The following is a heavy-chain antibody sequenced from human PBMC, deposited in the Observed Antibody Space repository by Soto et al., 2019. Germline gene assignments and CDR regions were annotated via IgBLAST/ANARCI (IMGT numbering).Heavy chain of an antibody. V-gene: IGHV3-74*01. D-gene: IGHD6-13*01. Sequence: GGSLRLSCAASGFTFSSYWMHWVRQGPGKGLEWFSRINIDGSRTTYADSVKGRFTISRDSAKNTVYLQMNSLRVEDTAVYYCARDSVGSSWTPTFDYWGQGTLVTVSS. CDR2: INIDGSRT. J-gene: IGHJ4*02. CDR3: ARDSVGSSWTPTFDY. CDR1: GFTFSSYW.